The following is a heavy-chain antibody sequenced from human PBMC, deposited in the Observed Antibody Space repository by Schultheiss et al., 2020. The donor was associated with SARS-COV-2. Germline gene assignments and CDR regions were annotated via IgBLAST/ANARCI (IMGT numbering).Heavy chain of an antibody. V-gene: IGHV4-4*07. Sequence: SETLSLTCTVSGGSISSYYWSWIRQPPGKGLEWIGRIYTSGSTNYNPSLKSRVTMSVDTSKNQFSLKLSSVTAADTAVYYCARVSGRLRYFDWSPRGGNNWFDPWGQGTLVTVSS. CDR3: ARVSGRLRYFDWSPRGGNNWFDP. CDR2: IYTSGST. D-gene: IGHD3-9*01. CDR1: GGSISSYY. J-gene: IGHJ5*02.